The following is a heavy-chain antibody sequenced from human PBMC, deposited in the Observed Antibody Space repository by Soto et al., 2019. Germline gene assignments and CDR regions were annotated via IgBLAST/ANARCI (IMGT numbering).Heavy chain of an antibody. CDR3: ARDGKGDYYLLTGYYYYYGIDV. J-gene: IGHJ6*02. D-gene: IGHD3-9*01. CDR1: GYRLTGYN. Sequence: ASVKVACKASGYRLTGYNLHWVRQAPGQGLEWMGWINPNSGGTNYAQKFQGRVTMTRDTSISLAYMELSRLRSDDTAVYYCARDGKGDYYLLTGYYYYYGIDVWGQGTTVTVSS. V-gene: IGHV1-2*02. CDR2: INPNSGGT.